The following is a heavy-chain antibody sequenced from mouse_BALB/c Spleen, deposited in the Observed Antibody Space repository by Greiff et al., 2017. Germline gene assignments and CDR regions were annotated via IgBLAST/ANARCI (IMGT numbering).Heavy chain of an antibody. D-gene: IGHD2-10*01. V-gene: IGHV1S53*02. CDR3: ARSAYYGNPAWFAY. CDR1: GYTFTDHA. J-gene: IGHJ3*01. CDR2: ISPGNGDI. Sequence: QVQLQQSDAELVKPGASVKISCKASGYTFTDHAIHWVKQKPEQGLEWIGYISPGNGDIKYNQKFKDKATLTADKSSSTAYMQLSSLTSEDSAVYYCARSAYYGNPAWFAYWGQGTLVTVSA.